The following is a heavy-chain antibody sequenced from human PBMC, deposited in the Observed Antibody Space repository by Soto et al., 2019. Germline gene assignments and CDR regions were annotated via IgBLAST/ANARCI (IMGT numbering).Heavy chain of an antibody. V-gene: IGHV5-51*01. CDR1: GYNFANYW. CDR2: IFPGDSDT. D-gene: IGHD6-13*01. Sequence: LKISCKGSGYNFANYWIGWVRQMPGKGLEWMGMIFPGDSDTKNSPSLQGQITMSVDKSDSSAYLQWRSLKASDTAMYYCAAGYTTGLDAFDIWGQGTMVTVSS. CDR3: AAGYTTGLDAFDI. J-gene: IGHJ3*02.